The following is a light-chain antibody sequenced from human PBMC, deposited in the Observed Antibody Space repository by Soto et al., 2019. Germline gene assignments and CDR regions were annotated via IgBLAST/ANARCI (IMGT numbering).Light chain of an antibody. CDR3: QQFGSSPRGT. J-gene: IGKJ1*01. CDR2: GAS. V-gene: IGKV3-20*01. CDR1: QSVSSSY. Sequence: EIVLTQSPGTLSLSPGVRATLSCRASQSVSSSYLAWYQQKPGQAPRLLIYGASSRATGIPDRFSGSGSGTYFTLTISRLEPEDFEVYYCQQFGSSPRGTFGQGTKVEIK.